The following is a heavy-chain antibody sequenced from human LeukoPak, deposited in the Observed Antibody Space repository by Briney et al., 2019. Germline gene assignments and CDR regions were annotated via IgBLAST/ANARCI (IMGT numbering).Heavy chain of an antibody. CDR3: ARGLGYSSSWYGVWGADYYYYMDV. CDR2: IYHSGST. J-gene: IGHJ6*03. D-gene: IGHD6-13*01. Sequence: SETLSLTCTVSGYSLSSGYYWGWIRQPPGKGLEWIGSIYHSGSTYYNPSLTSRATISVDTSKNQFSLKLSSVTAADTAVYYCARGLGYSSSWYGVWGADYYYYMDVWGKGTTVTVSS. CDR1: GYSLSSGYY. V-gene: IGHV4-38-2*02.